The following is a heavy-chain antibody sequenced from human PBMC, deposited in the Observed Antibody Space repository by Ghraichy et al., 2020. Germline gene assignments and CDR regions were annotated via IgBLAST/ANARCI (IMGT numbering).Heavy chain of an antibody. CDR3: AKFRSGYYFEY. V-gene: IGHV3-23*01. J-gene: IGHJ4*02. CDR1: GFTFSSYA. Sequence: GESLNISCAASGFTFSSYAMSWVRQAPGKGLEWVSGIRGSGGNTYYADSVKGRFTISRDNSKNTLYLQMNSLRAEDTAVYYCAKFRSGYYFEYWGQGTLVTVSS. CDR2: IRGSGGNT.